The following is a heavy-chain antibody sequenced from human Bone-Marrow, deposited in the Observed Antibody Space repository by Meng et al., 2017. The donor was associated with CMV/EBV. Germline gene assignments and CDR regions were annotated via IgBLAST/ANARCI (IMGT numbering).Heavy chain of an antibody. D-gene: IGHD3-3*01. Sequence: GESLKISCAASGFTFSSYAMHWVRQAPGKGLEWVAVISYDGSNKYYADSVKGRFTISRDNSKNTLYLQMNSLRAEDTAVYYCARGRGRPTIFGVGREYYFDYWGQGTLVTVSS. CDR1: GFTFSSYA. V-gene: IGHV3-30-3*01. CDR3: ARGRGRPTIFGVGREYYFDY. J-gene: IGHJ4*02. CDR2: ISYDGSNK.